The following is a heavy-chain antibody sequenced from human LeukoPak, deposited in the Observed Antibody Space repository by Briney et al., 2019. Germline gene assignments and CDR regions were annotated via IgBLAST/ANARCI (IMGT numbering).Heavy chain of an antibody. CDR3: ARGGASSLPFDY. D-gene: IGHD6-6*01. CDR2: IYISGST. V-gene: IGHV4-59*01. CDR1: GGSFSGYY. J-gene: IGHJ4*02. Sequence: SRTLSLTCAVYGGSFSGYYWSWIRQPPGKGLEWIGFIYISGSTNYTPSLKSRVTISVDTSKNQFSLKLSSVTAADTAVYYCARGGASSLPFDYWGQGTLVTVSS.